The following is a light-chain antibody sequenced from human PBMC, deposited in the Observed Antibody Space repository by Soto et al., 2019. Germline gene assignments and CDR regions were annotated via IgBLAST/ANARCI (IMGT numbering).Light chain of an antibody. J-gene: IGLJ2*01. V-gene: IGLV2-14*03. CDR2: DVS. Sequence: QSALTQPASVSGSPGQSITISCTGTNSDIGGYHYVSWYQQHPGKAPKLMIYDVSHRPSGVSSRVSGSKSGNTASLTISGLQAEDEADDYCSSYTSRSTLGVFGGGTKLTVL. CDR1: NSDIGGYHY. CDR3: SSYTSRSTLGV.